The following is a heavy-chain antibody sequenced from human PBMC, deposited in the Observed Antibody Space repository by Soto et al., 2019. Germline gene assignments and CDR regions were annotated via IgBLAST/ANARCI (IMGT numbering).Heavy chain of an antibody. V-gene: IGHV3-23*01. CDR2: ISGGGTGA. CDR1: GFTFSDHA. Sequence: EVQLLESGGGLVQPGGSLRLSCTASGFTFSDHAMTWVRQAPGKGLEWLSGISGGGTGAYYADSVKGRFTVSRDNSNNTVFLQMDILRVEDTAVYYCAIELWWHTHWGQGTLVTVSS. CDR3: AIELWWHTH. J-gene: IGHJ4*02. D-gene: IGHD2-15*01.